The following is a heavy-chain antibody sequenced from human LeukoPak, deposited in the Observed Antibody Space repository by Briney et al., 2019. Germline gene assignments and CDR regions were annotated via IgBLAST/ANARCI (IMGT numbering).Heavy chain of an antibody. D-gene: IGHD6-19*01. V-gene: IGHV3-48*03. Sequence: PGGSLRLSCAASGFTFSSYEMNWVRQAPGKGLEWVSYISSSGSTIYYADSVKGRFTISRDNAKNSLYLQMNSLRAEGTAVYYCARGGSGWYYYYYYGMDVWGQGTTVTVSS. J-gene: IGHJ6*02. CDR2: ISSSGSTI. CDR3: ARGGSGWYYYYYYGMDV. CDR1: GFTFSSYE.